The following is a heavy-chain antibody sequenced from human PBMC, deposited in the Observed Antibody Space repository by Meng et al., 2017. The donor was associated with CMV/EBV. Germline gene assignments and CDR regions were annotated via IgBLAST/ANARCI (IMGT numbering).Heavy chain of an antibody. CDR3: TTEGVRDCGGDCWAGTSY. D-gene: IGHD2-21*01. V-gene: IGHV3-15*01. CDR1: GFTFSNAW. J-gene: IGHJ4*02. CDR2: IKSKTDGGTT. Sequence: GESLKISCAASGFTFSNAWMSWVRQAPGTGLEWVGRIKSKTDGGTTDYAAPVKGRFTISRDDSKNTLYLQMNSLKTEDTAVYYCTTEGVRDCGGDCWAGTSYWGQGTLVTVSS.